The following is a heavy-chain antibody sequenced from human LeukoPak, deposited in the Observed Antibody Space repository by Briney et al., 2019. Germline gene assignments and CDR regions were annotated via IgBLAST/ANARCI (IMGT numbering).Heavy chain of an antibody. J-gene: IGHJ6*03. CDR2: INDSGRI. Sequence: SETLSLTCAVYGGSFSNYYWSWIRQPPGKGLEWIGEINDSGRINYNPSLMSRVTVSVDTSKNQFSLRLTSVTATDTAIYYCARRWNYGRNYYIDVWGNGATVSVSS. D-gene: IGHD1-7*01. CDR1: GGSFSNYY. V-gene: IGHV4-34*01. CDR3: ARRWNYGRNYYIDV.